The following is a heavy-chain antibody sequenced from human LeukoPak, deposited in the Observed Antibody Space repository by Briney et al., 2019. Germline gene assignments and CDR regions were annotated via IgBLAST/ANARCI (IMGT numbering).Heavy chain of an antibody. CDR1: GYTFTGHY. V-gene: IGHV1-2*02. Sequence: ASVKVSCKASGYTFTGHYMHWVRQAPGQGLEWMGWINPNSGGTNYAQKFQGRVTMTRDTSISTAYMELSRLRSDDTAVYYCARPNLLRFLEWAIDYWGQGTLVTVSS. J-gene: IGHJ4*02. CDR3: ARPNLLRFLEWAIDY. D-gene: IGHD3-3*01. CDR2: INPNSGGT.